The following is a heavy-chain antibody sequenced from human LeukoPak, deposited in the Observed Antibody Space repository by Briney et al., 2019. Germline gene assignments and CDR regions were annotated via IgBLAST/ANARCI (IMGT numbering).Heavy chain of an antibody. D-gene: IGHD5-18*01. V-gene: IGHV2-70*11. J-gene: IGHJ4*02. Sequence: SGPALVKPTRTLTLTCTFSGFSLSTSGMCVSWIRQPPGKALEWLARIDWDDDKYYSTSLKTRLTISKDTSKNQVVLTMTNMDPVDTATYFCARGCFLSTYSYGSGFDYWGQGTLVTVSS. CDR3: ARGCFLSTYSYGSGFDY. CDR1: GFSLSTSGMC. CDR2: IDWDDDK.